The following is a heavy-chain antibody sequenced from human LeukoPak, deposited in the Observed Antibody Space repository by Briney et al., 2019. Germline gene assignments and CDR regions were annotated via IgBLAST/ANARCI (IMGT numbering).Heavy chain of an antibody. CDR1: GFTFSNYN. V-gene: IGHV3-21*01. CDR2: ISSSNNYI. D-gene: IGHD3-16*01. J-gene: IGHJ4*02. CDR3: ARRSPNYDFDY. Sequence: AGGSLRLSCAASGFTFSNYNMNWVRQAPGKGLEWVSSISSSNNYIYYADSVKGRFTISRDNAKNSLYLQMNSLRAEDTAVYYCARRSPNYDFDYWGQGTPVNVSS.